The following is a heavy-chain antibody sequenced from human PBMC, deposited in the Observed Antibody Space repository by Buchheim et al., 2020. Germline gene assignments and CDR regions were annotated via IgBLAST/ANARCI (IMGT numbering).Heavy chain of an antibody. V-gene: IGHV4-39*01. CDR2: INYSGTT. Sequence: QLQLQESGPGLVKPSETLSLTCTVSGGSITSSSYYWGWIRQPPGKGLEWIGSINYSGTTYYNPSLKSPATLSVDTSKNQFSLKLSSVTTADTAVYYCARRRTAMVDFWGQGTL. D-gene: IGHD5-18*01. CDR1: GGSITSSSYY. CDR3: ARRRTAMVDF. J-gene: IGHJ4*02.